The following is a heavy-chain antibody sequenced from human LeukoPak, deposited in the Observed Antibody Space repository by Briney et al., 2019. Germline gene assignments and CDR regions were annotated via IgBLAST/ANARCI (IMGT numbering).Heavy chain of an antibody. CDR3: AREVSDAFDI. D-gene: IGHD4-11*01. V-gene: IGHV3-30*04. J-gene: IGHJ3*02. Sequence: PGRSLRLSCVASGFTFSTYAIHWVRQAPGKGLEWVADAVKGRFTISRDISKNTLYLQMNSLRGEDTAVYYCAREVSDAFDIWSQGTMVTVSS. CDR1: GFTFSTYA.